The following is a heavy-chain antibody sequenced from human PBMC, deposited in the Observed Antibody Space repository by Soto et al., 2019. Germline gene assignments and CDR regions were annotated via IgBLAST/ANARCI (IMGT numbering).Heavy chain of an antibody. CDR3: ATTGLGIDVAYLAS. Sequence: QVQLVESGGGVVQPGRSLRLSCAASGFRFSSYGMHWVRQAPGKGLEWVALIWYDGLKKYYRDSVKGRFTISRDNSKNTVSLQMTSLRASDTAVYYCATTGLGIDVAYLASGGQGTLVTVSS. D-gene: IGHD7-27*01. CDR1: GFRFSSYG. V-gene: IGHV3-33*01. CDR2: IWYDGLKK. J-gene: IGHJ4*02.